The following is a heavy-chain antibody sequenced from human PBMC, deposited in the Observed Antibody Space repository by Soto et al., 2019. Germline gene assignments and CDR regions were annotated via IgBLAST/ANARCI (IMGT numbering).Heavy chain of an antibody. V-gene: IGHV1-18*01. D-gene: IGHD3-9*01. CDR3: ARDLLRYFDWPDAFDI. Sequence: QVQLVQSGAEVKKPGASVKVSCKASGYTFTSYGISWVRQAPGQGLEWMGWISAYNGNTNYAQKLQGRVTMTTDTSTSTAYMELRSLRSDYTAVYYCARDLLRYFDWPDAFDIWGQGTMVTVSS. J-gene: IGHJ3*02. CDR1: GYTFTSYG. CDR2: ISAYNGNT.